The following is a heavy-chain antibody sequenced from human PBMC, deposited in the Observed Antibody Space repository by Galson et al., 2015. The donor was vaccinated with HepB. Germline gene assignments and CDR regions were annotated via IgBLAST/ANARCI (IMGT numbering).Heavy chain of an antibody. Sequence: CAISGDSVSSNSAAWNWIRQSPSRGLEWLGRTYYRSKWYNDYAVSVKSRITINPDTSKNQFSLQLNSVTPEDTAVYYCAAEFSGYDLGDYYYYGMDVWGQGTTVTVSS. J-gene: IGHJ6*02. CDR1: GDSVSSNSAA. D-gene: IGHD5-12*01. CDR2: TYYRSKWYN. V-gene: IGHV6-1*01. CDR3: AAEFSGYDLGDYYYYGMDV.